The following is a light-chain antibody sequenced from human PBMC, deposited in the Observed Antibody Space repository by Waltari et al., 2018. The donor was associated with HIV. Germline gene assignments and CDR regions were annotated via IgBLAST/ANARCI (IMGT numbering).Light chain of an antibody. J-gene: IGKJ2*01. CDR1: QGIGSD. V-gene: IGKV1-27*01. CDR3: QRYDRAPYT. Sequence: DVQMTQSPSSLSASVGDILAITCRASQGIGSDLPWYQQKPGKVPKLLNYAASTLQSGAPSRFSGSGSGTDFTLTITNLQTEDFSFYYCQRYDRAPYTFGPGTRLELK. CDR2: AAS.